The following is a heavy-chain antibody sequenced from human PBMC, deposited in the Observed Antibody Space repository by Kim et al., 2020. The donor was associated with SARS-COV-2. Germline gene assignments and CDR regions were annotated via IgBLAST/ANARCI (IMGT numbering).Heavy chain of an antibody. CDR2: ISYDGNDK. V-gene: IGHV3-30*18. CDR3: AKDKSIYAADYYFDY. D-gene: IGHD6-25*01. Sequence: GGSLRLSCAASGFTFRTYGMHWVRQAPGKGLEWVAVISYDGNDKYHADSVKGRFTISRDNSKNTLYLQMNSLRTEDTAVYYCAKDKSIYAADYYFDYWGQGTMVTVSS. J-gene: IGHJ4*02. CDR1: GFTFRTYG.